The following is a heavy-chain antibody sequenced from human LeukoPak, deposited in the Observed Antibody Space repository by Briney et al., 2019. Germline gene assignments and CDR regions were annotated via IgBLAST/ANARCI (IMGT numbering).Heavy chain of an antibody. J-gene: IGHJ3*02. D-gene: IGHD4-23*01. V-gene: IGHV1-3*01. Sequence: KFQGRVTITRDTSASTAYMELSSLRSEDTAVYYCARDRPTTVVTCAFDIWGQGTMVTVSS. CDR3: ARDRPTTVVTCAFDI.